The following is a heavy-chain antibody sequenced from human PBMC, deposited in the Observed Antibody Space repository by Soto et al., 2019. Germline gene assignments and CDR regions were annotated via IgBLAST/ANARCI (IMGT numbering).Heavy chain of an antibody. V-gene: IGHV1-69*13. D-gene: IGHD5-12*01. CDR3: ASTPMVATATADY. Sequence: SVKVSCKASGGTFSSYAISWVRQAPGQGLEWMGGIIPIFGTANYAQKFQGRVTITADESTSTAYMELSSLRSEDTAVYYCASTPMVATATADYWGPGTPVYVSS. CDR1: GGTFSSYA. CDR2: IIPIFGTA. J-gene: IGHJ4*02.